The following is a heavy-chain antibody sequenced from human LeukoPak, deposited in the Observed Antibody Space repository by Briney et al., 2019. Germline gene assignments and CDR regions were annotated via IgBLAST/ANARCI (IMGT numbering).Heavy chain of an antibody. CDR2: IIPIFGTA. V-gene: IGHV1-69*13. CDR1: GGTFSSYA. CDR3: ASSEDCSGGSCYSDFDY. D-gene: IGHD2-15*01. Sequence: ASVKVSCKASGGTFSSYAISWVRQAPGQGLEWMGGIIPIFGTANYAQKFQGRVTITADESTSTAYMELSSLRSEDTAVYYCASSEDCSGGSCYSDFDYWGQGTLVTVSS. J-gene: IGHJ4*02.